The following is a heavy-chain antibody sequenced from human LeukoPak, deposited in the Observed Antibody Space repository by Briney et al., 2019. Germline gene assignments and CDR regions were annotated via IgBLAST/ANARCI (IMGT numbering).Heavy chain of an antibody. CDR1: GFTFSSYS. J-gene: IGHJ4*02. V-gene: IGHV3-21*01. Sequence: PGGSLRLSCAASGFTFSSYSMNWVRQAPGKGLEWVSSISSSSSYIYYADSVKGRFTISRDNAKNSLYLQMDSLRAEDTAVYYCAREVGYYDILTGKIDYWGQRTLVTVSS. CDR2: ISSSSSYI. CDR3: AREVGYYDILTGKIDY. D-gene: IGHD3-9*01.